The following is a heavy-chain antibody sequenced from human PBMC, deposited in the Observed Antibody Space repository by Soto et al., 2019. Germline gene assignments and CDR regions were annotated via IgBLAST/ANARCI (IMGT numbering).Heavy chain of an antibody. CDR1: GGSISTYY. CDR3: ASLDTSGYGFNVDY. V-gene: IGHV4-59*01. D-gene: IGHD3-22*01. CDR2: VYYIGTT. J-gene: IGHJ4*02. Sequence: SETLSLTCTVSGGSISTYYWSWIRQPPGKGLEWIGYVYYIGTTNYNPSLKSRVTISLDTSKKQFSLKLTSVTAADTAVYYCASLDTSGYGFNVDYWGQGRLVTVSS.